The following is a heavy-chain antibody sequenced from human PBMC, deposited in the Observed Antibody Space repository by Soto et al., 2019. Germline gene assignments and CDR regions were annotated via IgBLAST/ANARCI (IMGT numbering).Heavy chain of an antibody. J-gene: IGHJ4*02. CDR2: IYYRGNT. CDR1: GDSINSDNYY. Sequence: QLQLQESGPGLVKPSETLSLTCCVSGDSINSDNYYWGWIRQASGKGLEWIGSIYYRGNTYYNPSLKTRVTISLDKSKSQFSLKLNSVTAADSAVYFCARLEGLASISYYFDYWGQGTLVTVSS. V-gene: IGHV4-39*01. CDR3: ARLEGLASISYYFDY. D-gene: IGHD3-9*01.